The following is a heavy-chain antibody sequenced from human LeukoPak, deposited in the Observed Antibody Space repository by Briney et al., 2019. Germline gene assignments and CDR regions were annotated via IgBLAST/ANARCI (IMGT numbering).Heavy chain of an antibody. J-gene: IGHJ6*02. CDR1: GGTFISYA. Sequence: ASVKVSCKASGGTFISYAISWVRQAPGQGLEWMGGIIPIFGTANYAQKFQGRVTMTEDTSTDTAYMELSSLRSEDTAVYYCATRRYGMDVWGQGTTVTVSS. V-gene: IGHV1-69*06. CDR3: ATRRYGMDV. CDR2: IIPIFGTA.